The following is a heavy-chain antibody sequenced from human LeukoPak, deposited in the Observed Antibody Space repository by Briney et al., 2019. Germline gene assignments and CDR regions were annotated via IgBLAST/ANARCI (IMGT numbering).Heavy chain of an antibody. Sequence: QTGGSLRLSCAASGFTLSSYEMNWVRQAPGKGLEWVSTISSSGSTVYYADSVKGRFTISRDNAKKSLSLQMNSLRVEDTAVYYCATGGNSLAYWGQGTLVTVSS. CDR3: ATGGNSLAY. D-gene: IGHD1-26*01. CDR2: ISSSGSTV. V-gene: IGHV3-48*03. CDR1: GFTLSSYE. J-gene: IGHJ4*02.